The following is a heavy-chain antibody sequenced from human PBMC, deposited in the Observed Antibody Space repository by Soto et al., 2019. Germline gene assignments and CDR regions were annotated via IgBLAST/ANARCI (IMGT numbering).Heavy chain of an antibody. CDR1: GVTVCSNY. V-gene: IGHV3-66*04. Sequence: EVPLVESGGGLVQPGGSLRLSCAASGVTVCSNYMRWVRQAPGKGLEWVSVIYSGGSTYYADSVKGRFTISRDNSKNTLYLQMNSLRAEDTAVYYCARHGYNYGGGYFDYWGQGTLVTVSS. CDR3: ARHGYNYGGGYFDY. J-gene: IGHJ4*02. D-gene: IGHD5-18*01. CDR2: IYSGGST.